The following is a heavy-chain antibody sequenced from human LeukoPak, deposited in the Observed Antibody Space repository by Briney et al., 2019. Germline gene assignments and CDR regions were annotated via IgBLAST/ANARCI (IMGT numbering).Heavy chain of an antibody. D-gene: IGHD5-12*01. J-gene: IGHJ4*02. Sequence: SETLSLTCTVSGGSISSGSYYWSWIRQPAGKGLEWIGRIYTSGSTNYNPSLKSQVTISIDTSKNQFSLKLTSVTAADTAVYYCAREMAVGYGVDWGQGTLVSVSS. CDR3: AREMAVGYGVD. CDR1: GGSISSGSYY. CDR2: IYTSGST. V-gene: IGHV4-61*02.